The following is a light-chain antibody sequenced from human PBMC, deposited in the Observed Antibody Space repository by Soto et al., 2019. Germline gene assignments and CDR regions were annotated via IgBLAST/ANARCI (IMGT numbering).Light chain of an antibody. V-gene: IGKV3-15*01. CDR2: GAS. J-gene: IGKJ1*01. CDR3: QQYDNLPPWT. Sequence: EIVMTQSPATLSVSPGERATLSCRASQSVSSNLAWYQHKPGQAPRLLLYGASTRATGIPDRFSGSGSETEFTLTISSLQPEDFAVYYCQQYDNLPPWTFGQGTKVEIK. CDR1: QSVSSN.